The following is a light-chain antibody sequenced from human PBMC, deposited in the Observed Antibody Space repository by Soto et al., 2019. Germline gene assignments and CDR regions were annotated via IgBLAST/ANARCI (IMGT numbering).Light chain of an antibody. V-gene: IGLV6-57*04. CDR3: QSYDSSIVV. Sequence: FMLTQPHSVSESPGKTVTISCTRRSGSIASNYVQWYQQRPGSAPTTVIYEDYQRPSGVPDRFSGSIDSSSNSASLTISGLKTEDEADYYCQSYDSSIVVFGGGTKVTVL. CDR2: EDY. J-gene: IGLJ2*01. CDR1: SGSIASNY.